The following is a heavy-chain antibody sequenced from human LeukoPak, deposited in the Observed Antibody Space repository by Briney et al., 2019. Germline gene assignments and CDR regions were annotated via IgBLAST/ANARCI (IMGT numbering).Heavy chain of an antibody. Sequence: ASVKVSCKASGYTFTSYYMHWARQAPGQGLEWMGIINPSGGSTRYAQKFQGRVTMTRDTSTSTVYMELSSLRSEDTAVYYCARERGLSSQGDAFDIWGQGTMSPSLQ. CDR2: INPSGGST. D-gene: IGHD6-13*01. J-gene: IGHJ3*02. CDR1: GYTFTSYY. CDR3: ARERGLSSQGDAFDI. V-gene: IGHV1-46*01.